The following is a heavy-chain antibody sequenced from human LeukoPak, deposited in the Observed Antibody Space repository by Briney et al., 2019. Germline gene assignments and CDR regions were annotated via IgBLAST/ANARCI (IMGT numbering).Heavy chain of an antibody. Sequence: GGSLRLSCAASGFTFSIYAMNWVRQAPGKGLEWVSAISGSGDSTYYGDSVKGRFTISRDNSKNTLYLQMNSLRAEDTAVYYCAKGPPLPQYFQHWGQGTLVTVSS. CDR2: ISGSGDST. CDR1: GFTFSIYA. V-gene: IGHV3-23*01. CDR3: AKGPPLPQYFQH. J-gene: IGHJ1*01.